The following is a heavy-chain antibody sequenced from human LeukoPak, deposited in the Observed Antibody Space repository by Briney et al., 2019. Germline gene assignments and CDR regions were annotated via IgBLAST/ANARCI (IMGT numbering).Heavy chain of an antibody. CDR1: GFTFSTFA. J-gene: IGHJ4*02. Sequence: GGSLRLSCAASGFTFSTFAMIWVRQPPGKGLEWVSSIFPSGGEIHYADSVRGRFTISRDNSKSTLSLQMDSLRAEDTAIYYCATYRQVLLPFESWGQGTLVTVSS. V-gene: IGHV3-23*01. CDR3: ATYRQVLLPFES. CDR2: IFPSGGEI. D-gene: IGHD2-8*02.